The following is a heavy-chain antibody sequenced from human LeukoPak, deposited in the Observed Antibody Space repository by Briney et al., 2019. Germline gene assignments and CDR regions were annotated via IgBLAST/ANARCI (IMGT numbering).Heavy chain of an antibody. CDR3: ARHPGKVTNDWYFDL. J-gene: IGHJ2*01. Sequence: ASVKVSCKASGYTFTGYCMHWVRQAPGQGLEWMGWIYPNSGGTNYAQTFQGRITMTRDTSITTAYMELSRLSSDDTAVYYCARHPGKVTNDWYFDLWGRGTLVTVSS. CDR2: IYPNSGGT. V-gene: IGHV1-2*02. CDR1: GYTFTGYC. D-gene: IGHD4-23*01.